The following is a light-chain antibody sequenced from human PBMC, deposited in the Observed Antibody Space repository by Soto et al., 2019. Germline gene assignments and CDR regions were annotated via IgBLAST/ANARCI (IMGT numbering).Light chain of an antibody. CDR3: LQLNSFPIP. Sequence: IQLTQSPSSLSASVGDRVTITCRASQGISSFLAWYQQKPGKAPKLLIYGASTLQSGVPSRFSGSGSGKDFALSIGSLQPEDFATYYCLQLNSFPIPFGPGTKVDIK. CDR1: QGISSF. V-gene: IGKV1-9*01. J-gene: IGKJ3*01. CDR2: GAS.